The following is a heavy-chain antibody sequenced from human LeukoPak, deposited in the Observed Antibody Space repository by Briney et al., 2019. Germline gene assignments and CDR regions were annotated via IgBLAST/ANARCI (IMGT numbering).Heavy chain of an antibody. D-gene: IGHD2-2*01. CDR2: IRSDGTNK. Sequence: GGSLRLSCAASGFTFSNYGMHWVRQAPGKELEWVACIRSDGTNKFYADSVKGRFTISRDNSKNTLYLQMNSLRAEDTAVFYCAKDPCSSTSCPFDYWGQGALVTVSS. V-gene: IGHV3-30*02. CDR1: GFTFSNYG. CDR3: AKDPCSSTSCPFDY. J-gene: IGHJ4*02.